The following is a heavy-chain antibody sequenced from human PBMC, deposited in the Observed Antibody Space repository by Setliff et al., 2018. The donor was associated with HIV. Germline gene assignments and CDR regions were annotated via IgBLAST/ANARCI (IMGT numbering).Heavy chain of an antibody. CDR1: GVSTISSSSSYY. D-gene: IGHD3-10*01. J-gene: IGHJ4*02. CDR2: ISHSGIT. CDR3: ARGLLVWLGEFSGWDTTDPYYFDY. Sequence: TLSLTCIVSGVSTISSSSSYYWGWIRQPPGKGLEWIGYISHSGITYYNPSLKSRVTISVDTSKNQFSLKMSSVTAADTAVYYCARGLLVWLGEFSGWDTTDPYYFDYWGQGTLVTVSS. V-gene: IGHV4-39*07.